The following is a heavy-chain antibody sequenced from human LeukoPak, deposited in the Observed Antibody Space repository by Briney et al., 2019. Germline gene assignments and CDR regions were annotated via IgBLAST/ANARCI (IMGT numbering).Heavy chain of an antibody. J-gene: IGHJ6*02. D-gene: IGHD6-6*01. Sequence: PGGSLRLSCAASGFTFSSYWMSWVRQAPGKGLEWVANINQDGSEEGYVYSLKGRFIISRDNAKNSLFLQMNTLRAEDTAVYYCARDPWSSTWSYGMDVWGQGTTVTVSS. CDR1: GFTFSSYW. CDR3: ARDPWSSTWSYGMDV. CDR2: INQDGSEE. V-gene: IGHV3-7*05.